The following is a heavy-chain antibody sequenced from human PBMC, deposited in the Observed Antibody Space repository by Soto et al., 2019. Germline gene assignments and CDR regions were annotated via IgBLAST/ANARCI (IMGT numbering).Heavy chain of an antibody. J-gene: IGHJ5*02. Sequence: PGGSLRLSCAASGFTFDEYGMSWVRQAPGKGLEWVSGINWNGGSTGYAESVKGRFTISRDNAKNSLYLQMNSLRAEDTALYYCPRGSGRSSRGQNSFDPWGQATRVTFAS. V-gene: IGHV3-20*04. CDR2: INWNGGST. CDR3: PRGSGRSSRGQNSFDP. D-gene: IGHD6-19*01. CDR1: GFTFDEYG.